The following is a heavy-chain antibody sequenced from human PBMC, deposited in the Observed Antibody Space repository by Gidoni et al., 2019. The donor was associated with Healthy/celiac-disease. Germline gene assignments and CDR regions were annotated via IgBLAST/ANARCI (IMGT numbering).Heavy chain of an antibody. Sequence: EVQLVESGGGLVKPGGSLRLSCAASGFTFSSYSMNWVRQAPGKGLEWVSSISSSSSYIYYADSVKGRFTISRDNAKNSLYLQMNSLRAEDTAVYYCARDYYDSRDYYYYGMDVWGQGTTVTVSS. D-gene: IGHD3-22*01. CDR3: ARDYYDSRDYYYYGMDV. CDR2: ISSSSSYI. V-gene: IGHV3-21*01. J-gene: IGHJ6*02. CDR1: GFTFSSYS.